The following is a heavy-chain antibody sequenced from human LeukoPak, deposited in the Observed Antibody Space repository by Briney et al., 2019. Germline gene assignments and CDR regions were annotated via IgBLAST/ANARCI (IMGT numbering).Heavy chain of an antibody. CDR1: GFTFSSYS. Sequence: GGSLRLSCAASGFTFSSYSMNWVRQAPGKGLEWVSSINSNSSYIYYADSLKGRFTISRDNAKNSLYLQMHSLRAEDTAVYYCARTGDYDFWSDSHFYYYYYMDVWGKGTTVTVSS. D-gene: IGHD3-3*01. CDR3: ARTGDYDFWSDSHFYYYYYMDV. V-gene: IGHV3-21*01. J-gene: IGHJ6*03. CDR2: INSNSSYI.